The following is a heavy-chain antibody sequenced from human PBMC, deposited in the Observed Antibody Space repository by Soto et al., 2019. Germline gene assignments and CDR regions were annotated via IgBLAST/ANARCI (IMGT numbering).Heavy chain of an antibody. CDR1: GGSISSYY. CDR2: IYYSGST. V-gene: IGHV4-59*01. CDR3: AKDTNSYGYYGMDV. D-gene: IGHD5-18*01. J-gene: IGHJ6*02. Sequence: SETLSLTCTVSGGSISSYYWSWIRQPPGKGLEWIGYIYYSGSTNYNPSLKSRVTISVDTSKNQFSLKLSSVTAADTAVYYCAKDTNSYGYYGMDVWGQGTTVTVSS.